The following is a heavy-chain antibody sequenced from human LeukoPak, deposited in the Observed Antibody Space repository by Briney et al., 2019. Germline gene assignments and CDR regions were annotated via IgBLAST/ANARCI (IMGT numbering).Heavy chain of an antibody. D-gene: IGHD6-13*01. J-gene: IGHJ5*02. Sequence: ASVTVSCKASGYTFTGYYMHWVRQAPGQWLEWMGWINPNSGGTNYAQKFQGRVTITRDTSISTAYTELSRLRSHDTAVYYCARGRGIAAWFDPWGQGTLVTVSS. V-gene: IGHV1-2*02. CDR3: ARGRGIAAWFDP. CDR1: GYTFTGYY. CDR2: INPNSGGT.